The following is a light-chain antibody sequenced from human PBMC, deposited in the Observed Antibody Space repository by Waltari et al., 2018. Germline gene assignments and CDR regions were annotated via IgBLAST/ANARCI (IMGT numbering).Light chain of an antibody. J-gene: IGKJ1*01. CDR2: GAS. CDR3: QQYGSSPWT. V-gene: IGKV3-20*01. Sequence: EIVLTQSPGALSLSPGERATLSCWASQIVTSNYLGWYQQKPGQAPRLLIYGASSRATGIPDRFSGSGSRTGFTLTISRLEPEDFAVYYCQQYGSSPWTFGQGTKVEIK. CDR1: QIVTSNY.